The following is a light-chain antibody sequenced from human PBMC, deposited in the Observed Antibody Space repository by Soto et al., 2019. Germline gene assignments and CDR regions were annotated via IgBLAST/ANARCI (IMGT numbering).Light chain of an antibody. CDR3: QQRSNWPPT. CDR1: QSVSSY. Sequence: EIVLTQSPDTLSLSPGERAIFSCRASQSVSSYLVWYQQKPVQAPRLLIYDASNRATGIPARFSGSGSGTDFSLIISSLEPEDVAVYYCQQRSNWPPTFGQGTKLEIK. CDR2: DAS. J-gene: IGKJ2*01. V-gene: IGKV3-11*01.